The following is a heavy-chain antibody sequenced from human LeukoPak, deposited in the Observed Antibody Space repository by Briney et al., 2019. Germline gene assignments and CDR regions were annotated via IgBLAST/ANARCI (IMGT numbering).Heavy chain of an antibody. J-gene: IGHJ4*02. Sequence: SETLSLTCAVYGGSFSGYYWSWIRQPPGKGLEWIGEINHSGSTNYNPSLKSRVTISVDTSKNQFSLKLSSVTAADTAVYYCVRDMFGGRDYWGQGTLVTVSS. V-gene: IGHV4-34*01. CDR1: GGSFSGYY. D-gene: IGHD3-10*02. CDR3: VRDMFGGRDY. CDR2: INHSGST.